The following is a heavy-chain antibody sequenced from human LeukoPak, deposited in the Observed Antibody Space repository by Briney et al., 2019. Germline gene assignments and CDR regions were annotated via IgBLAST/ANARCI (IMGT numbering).Heavy chain of an antibody. CDR2: ISGSGGST. D-gene: IGHD3-22*01. Sequence: GGSLRLSCAASGFTFGNYAMSWVRQAPGKGLEWVSGISGSGGSTYYADSVKGRFTISRDNSKNTLYLQMNSLRAEDTAVYYCAKDRTLIVVVTIDYWGQGTLVTVSS. CDR1: GFTFGNYA. CDR3: AKDRTLIVVVTIDY. J-gene: IGHJ4*02. V-gene: IGHV3-23*01.